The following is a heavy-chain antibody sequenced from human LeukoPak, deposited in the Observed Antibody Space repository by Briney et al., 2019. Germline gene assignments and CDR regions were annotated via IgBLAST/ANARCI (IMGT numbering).Heavy chain of an antibody. Sequence: GGSLRLSCAASRFTFNSYWMNWVRQAPGKGLEWVAIIKYDGSVKYYVDSVRGRFTIYRDNARNSLYLQMHSLRAEDTAVYYCAKGGGRPLGDAYDIWGQGTMVTVSS. J-gene: IGHJ3*02. D-gene: IGHD1-26*01. CDR1: RFTFNSYW. CDR3: AKGGGRPLGDAYDI. V-gene: IGHV3-7*01. CDR2: IKYDGSVK.